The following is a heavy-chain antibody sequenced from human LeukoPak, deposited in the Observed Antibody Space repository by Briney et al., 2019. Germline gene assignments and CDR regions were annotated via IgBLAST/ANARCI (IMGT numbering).Heavy chain of an antibody. CDR2: MNPNSGNT. D-gene: IGHD6-19*01. J-gene: IGHJ5*02. V-gene: IGHV1-8*03. CDR1: GYTFSNYG. Sequence: ASVKVSCKPSGYTFSNYGINWVRQANGQGLEWMGWMNPNSGNTGYAQKFQGRVTITRNTSISTAYMELSSLRSEDTAVYYCARDPAVAGVDNWFDPWGQGTLVTVSS. CDR3: ARDPAVAGVDNWFDP.